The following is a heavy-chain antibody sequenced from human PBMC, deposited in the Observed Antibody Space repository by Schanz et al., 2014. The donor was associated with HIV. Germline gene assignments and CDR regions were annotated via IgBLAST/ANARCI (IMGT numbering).Heavy chain of an antibody. D-gene: IGHD3-10*01. CDR1: GFTFGSYG. V-gene: IGHV3-30*18. CDR2: MSYDGSNK. CDR3: AKGQRGMVRGDIDH. Sequence: QVQLVESGGGVVQPGRSLRLSCVASGFTFGSYGMHWARQTPDKGLEWLGVMSYDGSNKHYADSVRGRFTISRDNSKNTLYLQLNSLRAEDTAVYYCAKGQRGMVRGDIDHWGQGTLVTVSS. J-gene: IGHJ4*02.